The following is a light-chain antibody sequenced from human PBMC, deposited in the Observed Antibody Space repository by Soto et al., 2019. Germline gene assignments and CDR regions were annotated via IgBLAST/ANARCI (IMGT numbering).Light chain of an antibody. J-gene: IGLJ1*01. V-gene: IGLV2-14*03. CDR2: DVS. CDR1: SSDVGAYNF. CDR3: GSYTSSSTHV. Sequence: QSALTQPASVSGSRGQSITISCTGTSSDVGAYNFVSWYQQHPGKLPKLMIFDVSRRPSGVSDRFSGSKSGNTASLTISGLQAEDEGDYYCGSYTSSSTHVFGSGTKVTVL.